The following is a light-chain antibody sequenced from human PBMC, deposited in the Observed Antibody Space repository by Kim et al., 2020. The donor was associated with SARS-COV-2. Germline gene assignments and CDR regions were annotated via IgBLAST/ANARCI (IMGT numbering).Light chain of an antibody. J-gene: IGLJ3*02. CDR2: DFT. CDR3: SSYSGSTTM. V-gene: IGLV2-14*03. Sequence: QSALTKPASVSGSPGQSITISCTGTGIDVGGYKYVSWYQQHPGKDPQLMIYDFTTRPSGVSTRFSGSRSGNTASLTISGLQAEDEADYYCSSYSGSTTMFGGGTQLTVL. CDR1: GIDVGGYKY.